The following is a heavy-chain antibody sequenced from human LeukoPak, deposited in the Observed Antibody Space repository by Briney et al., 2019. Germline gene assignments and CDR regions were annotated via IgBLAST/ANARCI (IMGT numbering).Heavy chain of an antibody. CDR2: IFHSGGT. CDR3: ARQYIGGFDP. J-gene: IGHJ5*02. CDR1: GDSIRSSADY. D-gene: IGHD3-16*01. Sequence: SETLSLTCSVSGDSIRSSADYWGWVRQPPGKGLEWIGNIFHSGGTSYNPSFKSRVTISVYTSNNQFSLKPNSVTAADTALYFCARQYIGGFDPWGQGILVTVSS. V-gene: IGHV4-39*01.